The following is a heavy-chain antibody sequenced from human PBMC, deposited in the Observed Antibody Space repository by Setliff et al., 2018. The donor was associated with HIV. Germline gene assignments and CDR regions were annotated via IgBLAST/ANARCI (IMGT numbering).Heavy chain of an antibody. CDR2: INPNSGDT. V-gene: IGHV1-2*02. CDR1: GYIFSVYL. CDR3: ARGILRYFDWLLYNDY. Sequence: VASVKVSCKASGYIFSVYLMHWVRQAPGQGLEWMGWINPNSGDTKYAQEFQGRVTMTRDTSISTAYMELNSLRSDDTAVYYCARGILRYFDWLLYNDYWGQGTLVTVSS. D-gene: IGHD3-9*01. J-gene: IGHJ4*02.